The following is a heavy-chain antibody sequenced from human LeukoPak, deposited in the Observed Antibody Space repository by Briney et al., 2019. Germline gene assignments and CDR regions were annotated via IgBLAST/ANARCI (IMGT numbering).Heavy chain of an antibody. CDR1: GDSISNYF. D-gene: IGHD3-10*01. V-gene: IGHV4-4*07. CDR3: AKAASFTLVRGGAFEI. J-gene: IGHJ3*02. Sequence: SETLSLTCTVSGDSISNYFWSWIRQPAGKGLEWIGRIYTSGSTDYNPSLKSRVTISVDTSKNQFSLKLNSVTAADTAIYYCAKAASFTLVRGGAFEIWGQGTMVTVSS. CDR2: IYTSGST.